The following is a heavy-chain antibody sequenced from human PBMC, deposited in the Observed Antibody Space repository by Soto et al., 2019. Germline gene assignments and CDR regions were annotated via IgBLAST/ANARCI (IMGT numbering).Heavy chain of an antibody. V-gene: IGHV1-18*01. CDR3: ARNSGSYQFYYYYGMDV. D-gene: IGHD1-26*01. J-gene: IGHJ6*02. CDR2: ISAYNGNT. Sequence: QVQLVQSGAEVKKPGASVKVSCKASGYTFTSYGISWVRQAPGQGLEWMGWISAYNGNTNYAQKLQGRVTMTTDTSTSTAYMELRSLRSDDTAVYYCARNSGSYQFYYYYGMDVWGQGTTVTVSS. CDR1: GYTFTSYG.